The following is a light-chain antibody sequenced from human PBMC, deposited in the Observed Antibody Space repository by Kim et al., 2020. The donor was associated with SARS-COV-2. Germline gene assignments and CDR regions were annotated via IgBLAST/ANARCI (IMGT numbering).Light chain of an antibody. CDR1: RRVVTS. V-gene: IGKV3-11*01. Sequence: PGGRGATPCWAGRRVVTSLAWDQQRQGQRHGLRIYDTGDRTSGTPNRVSGSGSGTEFNLTISSIGSEDVAVEDCQQRSYGPPALRFGGGTKVDIK. CDR3: QQRSYGPPALR. J-gene: IGKJ4*02. CDR2: DTG.